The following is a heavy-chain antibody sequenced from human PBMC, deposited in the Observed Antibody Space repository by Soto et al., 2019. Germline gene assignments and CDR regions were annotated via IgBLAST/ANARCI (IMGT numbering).Heavy chain of an antibody. Sequence: SETLSLTCAVYGGSFSGYYWSWIRQPPGKGLEWIGEINHSGSTNYNPSLKSRVTISVDTSKNQFSLKLSSVTAADTAVYYCARGYEAVIAAYYFDYWGQGTLVTVSS. D-gene: IGHD6-6*01. J-gene: IGHJ4*02. CDR1: GGSFSGYY. V-gene: IGHV4-34*01. CDR3: ARGYEAVIAAYYFDY. CDR2: INHSGST.